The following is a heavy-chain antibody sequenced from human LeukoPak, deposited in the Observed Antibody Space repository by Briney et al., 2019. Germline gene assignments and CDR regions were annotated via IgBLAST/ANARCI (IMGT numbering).Heavy chain of an antibody. CDR2: INPNSGGT. CDR3: ARELPPYCSGGSCYNEGVDY. Sequence: ASVKVSCKASGYTFTGYYMHWVRQAPGQGLEWMGWINPNSGGTNYAQKFQGRVTMTRDTSISTAYMELSRLRSDDTAVYYCARELPPYCSGGSCYNEGVDYWGQGTLVTVSS. D-gene: IGHD2-15*01. V-gene: IGHV1-2*02. CDR1: GYTFTGYY. J-gene: IGHJ4*02.